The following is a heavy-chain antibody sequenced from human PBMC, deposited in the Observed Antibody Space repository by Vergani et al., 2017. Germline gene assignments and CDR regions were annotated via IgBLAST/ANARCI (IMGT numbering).Heavy chain of an antibody. CDR2: IVVGSGNT. CDR3: AAEGNYSFFDY. V-gene: IGHV1-58*01. D-gene: IGHD1-7*01. J-gene: IGHJ4*02. CDR1: GFTFTSSA. Sequence: QMQLVQSGPEVKKPGTSVKVSCKASGFTFTSSAVQWVRQARGQRLEWIGWIVVGSGNTNYAQKFQERVTITRDMSTSTAYMELSSLRSEDTAVDYCAAEGNYSFFDYWGQGTLVTVSS.